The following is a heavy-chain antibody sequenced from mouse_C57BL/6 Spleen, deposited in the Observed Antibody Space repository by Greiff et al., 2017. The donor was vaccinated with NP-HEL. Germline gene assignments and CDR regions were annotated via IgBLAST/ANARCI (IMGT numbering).Heavy chain of an antibody. CDR3: ARSNPFDY. CDR2: IDPSDSYT. J-gene: IGHJ2*01. Sequence: QVQLQQSGAELVMPGASVKLSCKASGYTFTSYWMHWVKQRPGQGLEWIGEIDPSDSYTNYNQKFKGKSTLTVDKSSSTAYMQLSSLTSEDSAVYYCARSNPFDYWGQGTTLTVSS. CDR1: GYTFTSYW. V-gene: IGHV1-69*01.